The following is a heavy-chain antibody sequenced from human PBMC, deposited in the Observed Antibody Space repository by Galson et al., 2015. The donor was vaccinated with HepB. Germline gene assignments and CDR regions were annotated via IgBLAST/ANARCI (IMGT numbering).Heavy chain of an antibody. CDR3: AKDSQWEVLSADS. D-gene: IGHD1-26*01. CDR2: ISGHATTT. CDR1: RFTFSTYA. V-gene: IGHV3-23*01. J-gene: IGHJ4*02. Sequence: SLRLSCAASRFTFSTYAMSWVRQAPGKGLEWVSAISGHATTTYYADSVKGRFTISRDNSKNTLYLQMNSLRAEDTAVYYCAKDSQWEVLSADSWGQGTLVTVSS.